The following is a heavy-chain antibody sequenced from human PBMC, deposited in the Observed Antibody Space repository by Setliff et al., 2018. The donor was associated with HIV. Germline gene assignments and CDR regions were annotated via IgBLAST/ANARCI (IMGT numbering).Heavy chain of an antibody. CDR2: IHYSGRT. J-gene: IGHJ5*02. CDR1: GGSLSNYC. CDR3: ARYTSKLDWFDP. V-gene: IGHV4-39*01. Sequence: PSETLSLTCSVSGGSLSNYCWNWIRQPPGKGLEWIAIIHYSGRTYYDPSLKSRVTIFVDTSKTQFYLKLRSVTASDTAVYYCARYTSKLDWFDPWGQGTLVTVSS. D-gene: IGHD2-2*02.